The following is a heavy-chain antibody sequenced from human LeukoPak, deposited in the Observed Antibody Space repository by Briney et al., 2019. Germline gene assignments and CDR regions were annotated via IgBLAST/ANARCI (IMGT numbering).Heavy chain of an antibody. CDR3: ASSATVTTPFGY. D-gene: IGHD4-11*01. V-gene: IGHV3-30*19. CDR2: IWYDGSNK. CDR1: GFTFSSYG. J-gene: IGHJ4*02. Sequence: GGSLRLSCAASGFTFSSYGMHWVRQAPGKGLEWVAVIWYDGSNKYYADSVKGRFTISRDNSKNTLYLQMNSLRAEDTAVYYCASSATVTTPFGYWGQGTQVTVSS.